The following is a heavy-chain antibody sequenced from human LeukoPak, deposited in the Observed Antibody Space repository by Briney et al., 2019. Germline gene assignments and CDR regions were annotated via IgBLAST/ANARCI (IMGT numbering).Heavy chain of an antibody. D-gene: IGHD6-13*01. V-gene: IGHV3-21*04. J-gene: IGHJ4*02. Sequence: GGSLRLSCAASGFTFSSYSMNWVRQAPGKGLEWVSSISSSSSYIYYADSVKGRFTISRDNAKNSLYLQMNSLRAEDAAVYYCAKSGSTSWYLDYWGQGTLVTVSS. CDR1: GFTFSSYS. CDR3: AKSGSTSWYLDY. CDR2: ISSSSSYI.